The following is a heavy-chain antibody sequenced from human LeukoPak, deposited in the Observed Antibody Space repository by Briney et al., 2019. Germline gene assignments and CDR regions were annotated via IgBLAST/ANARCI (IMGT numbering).Heavy chain of an antibody. J-gene: IGHJ4*02. CDR3: ARYHYDILTGYYGFDY. D-gene: IGHD3-9*01. Sequence: PSETLSLTCTVSGGSISSYYWSWIRQPPGKGLEWVGHIYYSGSTNYNPSPKSRVTISVDTSKKQLSLKLSSVTAADSAVYYCARYHYDILTGYYGFDYWGQGTLVTVSS. V-gene: IGHV4-59*01. CDR2: IYYSGST. CDR1: GGSISSYY.